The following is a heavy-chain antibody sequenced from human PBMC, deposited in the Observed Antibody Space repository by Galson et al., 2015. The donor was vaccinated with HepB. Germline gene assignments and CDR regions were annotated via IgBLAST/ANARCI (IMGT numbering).Heavy chain of an antibody. CDR3: AREFVQLRSGYLIYCGKDV. Sequence: SLRLSCAAYGFSLSTYSMNWVRQAPGKGLEWVSYISRTGSTVFHADSVKGRFTSSRDNAKNSLYLQMSSLRDEDTAVYYCAREFVQLRSGYLIYCGKDVWGQGSTVTVSS. J-gene: IGHJ6*02. CDR1: GFSLSTYS. D-gene: IGHD3-3*01. CDR2: ISRTGSTV. V-gene: IGHV3-48*02.